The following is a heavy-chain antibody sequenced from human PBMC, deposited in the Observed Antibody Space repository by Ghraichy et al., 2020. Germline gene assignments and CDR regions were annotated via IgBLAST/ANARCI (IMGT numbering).Heavy chain of an antibody. CDR2: IYYSGST. J-gene: IGHJ5*02. V-gene: IGHV4-59*01. CDR1: GGSISSYY. Sequence: SETLSLTCTVSGGSISSYYWRWIRQRPGKGLEWIGYIYYSGSTNYNPSLKSRVPISVDTSKNQFSLKLSSVTAADTAVYYCARGGGTGFDPWGQGTLVTVSS. CDR3: ARGGGTGFDP.